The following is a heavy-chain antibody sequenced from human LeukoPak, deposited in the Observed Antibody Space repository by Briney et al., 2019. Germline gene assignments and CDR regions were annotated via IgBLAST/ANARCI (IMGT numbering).Heavy chain of an antibody. CDR2: INHSGST. J-gene: IGHJ4*02. CDR3: ARGGRRYDSSSSGGTEPHFDY. Sequence: SETLSLTCAVYGGSFSGYYWSWIRQPPGKGLEWIGEINHSGSTNYNPSLKSRVTISVDTSKNQFSLKLSSVTAADTAVYYCARGGRRYDSSSSGGTEPHFDYWGQGTLVTVSS. CDR1: GGSFSGYY. V-gene: IGHV4-34*01. D-gene: IGHD3-22*01.